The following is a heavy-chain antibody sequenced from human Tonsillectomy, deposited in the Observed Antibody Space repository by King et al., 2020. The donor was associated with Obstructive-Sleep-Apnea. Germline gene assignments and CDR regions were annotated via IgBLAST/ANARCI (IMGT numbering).Heavy chain of an antibody. Sequence: EVQLVESGGDLVQPGGSLRLSCAASGFTFSNYWMHWVRQAPGKGLVWVSRINSDGSSTRYADSVKGRFTISRDNAKNTLYLQMNSLRAEDTAVYYCVRGSVVAGTFFHSWGQGTLVTVSS. V-gene: IGHV3-74*01. CDR3: VRGSVVAGTFFHS. CDR1: GFTFSNYW. CDR2: INSDGSST. D-gene: IGHD6-19*01. J-gene: IGHJ4*02.